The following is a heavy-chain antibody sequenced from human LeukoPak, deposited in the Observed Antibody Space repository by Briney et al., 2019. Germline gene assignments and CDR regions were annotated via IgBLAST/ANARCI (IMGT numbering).Heavy chain of an antibody. CDR2: IIPIFGTA. J-gene: IGHJ1*01. CDR1: GGTFSSYA. V-gene: IGHV1-69*13. D-gene: IGHD6-19*01. Sequence: ASVKVSCKASGGTFSSYAISWVRQAPGQGLEWMGGIIPIFGTANYAQKFQGRVTITADESTSTAYMELSSLRSEDTAVYYCARHGRAVAGIIQHWVQGTLVTVAS. CDR3: ARHGRAVAGIIQH.